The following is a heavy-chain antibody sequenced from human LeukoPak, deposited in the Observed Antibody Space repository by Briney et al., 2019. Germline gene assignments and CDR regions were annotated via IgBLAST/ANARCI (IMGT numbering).Heavy chain of an antibody. V-gene: IGHV4-34*01. Sequence: SQTLSLTCAVYGGSFSGYYWSWIRQPPGKGLEWIGEINHSGSTNYNPSLKSRVTISVDTSKNQFSLKLSSVTAADTAVYYCARVRVRGVNDYWGQGTLVTVSS. CDR2: INHSGST. D-gene: IGHD3-10*01. CDR1: GGSFSGYY. CDR3: ARVRVRGVNDY. J-gene: IGHJ4*02.